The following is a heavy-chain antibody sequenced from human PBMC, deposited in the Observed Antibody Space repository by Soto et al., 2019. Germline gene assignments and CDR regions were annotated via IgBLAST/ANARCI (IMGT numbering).Heavy chain of an antibody. CDR2: VYHSGSA. Sequence: DVSGVSISSSHWWCWLRQPPGKGLEWIGEVYHSGSANYNPSLKSRVSMSVDKSKNQFSLRLTSVTAADTALYYCARIAVVPSALDPWGQGTLVTVSS. CDR1: GVSISSSHW. CDR3: ARIAVVPSALDP. V-gene: IGHV4-4*02. D-gene: IGHD2-2*01. J-gene: IGHJ5*02.